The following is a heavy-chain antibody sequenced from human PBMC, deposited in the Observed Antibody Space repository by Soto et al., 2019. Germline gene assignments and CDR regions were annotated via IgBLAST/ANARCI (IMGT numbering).Heavy chain of an antibody. CDR2: ISGSGGST. D-gene: IGHD3-22*01. CDR3: AKDEPYDSSGPYYFDY. Sequence: PGGSLRLSCAASGFTFSSYAMSWVRQAPWKGLEWVSAISGSGGSTYYADSVKGRFTISRDNSKNTLYLQMNSLRAEDTAVYYCAKDEPYDSSGPYYFDYWGQGTLVTVSS. V-gene: IGHV3-23*01. J-gene: IGHJ4*02. CDR1: GFTFSSYA.